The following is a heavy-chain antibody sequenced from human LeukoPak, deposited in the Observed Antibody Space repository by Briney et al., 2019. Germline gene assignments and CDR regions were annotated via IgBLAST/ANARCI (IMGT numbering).Heavy chain of an antibody. Sequence: GGSLRLSCAASGFTFSSYAMSWVRQAPGKGLEWVSAISGSGGSTYYADSVKGRFTISRDNSKNTLYLQMNSLRAEDTAVYYCARKGYYYDSSAYYSFDYWGQGTLVTVSS. CDR2: ISGSGGST. J-gene: IGHJ4*02. V-gene: IGHV3-23*01. D-gene: IGHD3-22*01. CDR3: ARKGYYYDSSAYYSFDY. CDR1: GFTFSSYA.